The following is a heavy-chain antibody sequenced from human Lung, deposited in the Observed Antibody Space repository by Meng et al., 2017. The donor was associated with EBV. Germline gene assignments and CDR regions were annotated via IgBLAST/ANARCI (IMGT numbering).Heavy chain of an antibody. V-gene: IGHV4-34*02. CDR1: GGYLSAYY. J-gene: IGHJ4*02. CDR2: INRSGST. D-gene: IGHD6-19*01. CDR3: ARLYRGGWYL. Sequence: EQLQQWGAGLLKPSESLSLTCAVYGGYLSAYYWGWIRQPPGKGLEWIGEINRSGSTNYNPSLKSRLTVSMDTSKNQFSLKLSSVTAADTAVYYCARLYRGGWYLWGRGTLVTVSS.